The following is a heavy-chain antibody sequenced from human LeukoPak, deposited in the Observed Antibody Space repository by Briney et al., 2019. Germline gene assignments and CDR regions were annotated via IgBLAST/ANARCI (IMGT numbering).Heavy chain of an antibody. V-gene: IGHV4-59*01. CDR2: IYYSGST. D-gene: IGHD6-6*01. CDR1: GGSISSYY. Sequence: SETLSLTCTVSGGSISSYYWSWIRQPPGKGLEWIGYIYYSGSTNYNPSLKSRVTISVDTSKNQFSLKLSTVTAADTAVYFCARVTREAARYWYFDLWGRGTLVTVSS. CDR3: ARVTREAARYWYFDL. J-gene: IGHJ2*01.